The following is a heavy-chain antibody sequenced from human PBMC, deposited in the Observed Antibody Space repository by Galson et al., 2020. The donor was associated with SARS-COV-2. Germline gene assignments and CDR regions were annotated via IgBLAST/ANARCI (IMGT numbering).Heavy chain of an antibody. J-gene: IGHJ4*02. CDR2: ISYDGSNK. CDR1: GFTFSSYA. D-gene: IGHD5-12*01. CDR3: ARPLGGGYKTPTDY. Sequence: GESLKISCAASGFTFSSYAMHWVRQAPGKGLEWVAVISYDGSNKYYADSVKGRFTISRDNSKNTLYLQMNSLRAEDTAVYYCARPLGGGYKTPTDYWGQGTLVTVSS. V-gene: IGHV3-30*04.